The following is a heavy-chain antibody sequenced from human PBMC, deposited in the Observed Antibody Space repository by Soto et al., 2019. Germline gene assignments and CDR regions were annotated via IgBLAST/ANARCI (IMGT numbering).Heavy chain of an antibody. CDR1: GYTFSTYG. Sequence: QVQLVQSGAEVKKPGASVKVSCKASGYTFSTYGISWVRQAPGQGLEWMGWISTYNGNTNNAQQLQGRVTMTTDTSTATVYMELRSLTSDDTAVYYCASCTYGSGSPTGYWGQGTLVTVSS. J-gene: IGHJ4*02. D-gene: IGHD3-10*01. CDR3: ASCTYGSGSPTGY. CDR2: ISTYNGNT. V-gene: IGHV1-18*01.